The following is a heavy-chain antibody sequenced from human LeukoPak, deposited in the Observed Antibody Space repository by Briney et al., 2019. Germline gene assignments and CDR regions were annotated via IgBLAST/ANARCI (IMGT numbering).Heavy chain of an antibody. CDR3: ARGRYLATGYWYY. CDR1: GYSISSGYY. V-gene: IGHV4-38-2*02. D-gene: IGHD2-8*02. CDR2: IYHSGST. Sequence: SETLSLTCTVSGYSISSGYYWGWIRQPPGKGLEWIGSIYHSGSTYYNPSLKSRVTISVDTSKNQFSLKLSSVTAADTAVYYCARGRYLATGYWYYWGQGTLVTVSS. J-gene: IGHJ4*02.